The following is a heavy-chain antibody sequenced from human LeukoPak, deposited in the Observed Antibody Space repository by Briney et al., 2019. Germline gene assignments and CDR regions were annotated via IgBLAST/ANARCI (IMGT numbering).Heavy chain of an antibody. J-gene: IGHJ4*02. D-gene: IGHD2-2*01. CDR2: INSDGSST. CDR1: GFSISSFW. Sequence: QPGGSLRLSCAASGFSISSFWMSWVRQAPGKGLVWVSRINSDGSSTSYVDAVKGRFTTSRDNAKNTLYLQMNSLRAEDTAVYYCARGYCTGTSCFAGLFDYWGQGILVTVSS. CDR3: ARGYCTGTSCFAGLFDY. V-gene: IGHV3-74*01.